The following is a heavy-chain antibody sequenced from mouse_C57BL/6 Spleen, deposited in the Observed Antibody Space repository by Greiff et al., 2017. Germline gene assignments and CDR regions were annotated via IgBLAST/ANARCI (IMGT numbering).Heavy chain of an antibody. Sequence: QVQLQQSGPELVKPGASVKISCKASGYAFSSSWMNWVKQRPGKGLEWIGRIYPGDGDTNYNGKFKGKATLTADKSSSTAYMQLSSLTSEDSAVYFCARDGAAQALDYWGQGTTLTVSS. D-gene: IGHD3-2*02. CDR3: ARDGAAQALDY. CDR2: IYPGDGDT. CDR1: GYAFSSSW. J-gene: IGHJ2*01. V-gene: IGHV1-82*01.